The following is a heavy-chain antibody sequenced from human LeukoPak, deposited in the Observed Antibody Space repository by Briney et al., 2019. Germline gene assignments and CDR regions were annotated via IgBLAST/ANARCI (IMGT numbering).Heavy chain of an antibody. CDR1: GYSISSGYY. V-gene: IGHV4-38-2*02. D-gene: IGHD3-3*01. J-gene: IGHJ4*02. CDR3: ARDTTYYDFWSGYRDSGHFDY. CDR2: IYHSGST. Sequence: SETLSLTCTVSGYSISSGYYWGWIRQPPGTGLEWIGSIYHSGSTCYNPSLKSRVTISVDTSKNQFSLKLSSVTAADTAVYYCARDTTYYDFWSGYRDSGHFDYWGQGTLVTVSS.